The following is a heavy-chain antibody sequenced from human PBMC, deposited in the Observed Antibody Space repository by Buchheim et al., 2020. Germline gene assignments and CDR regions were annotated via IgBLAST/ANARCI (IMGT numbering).Heavy chain of an antibody. CDR2: ISYDGSNK. Sequence: QVQLVESGGGVVQPGRSLRLSCAASGFTFSSYAMHWVRQAPGKGLEWLAVISYDGSNKYYADSVKGRFTISRDNSKNTLYLQMNSLRAEDTAVYYCARDSWFSAYYFDYWGQGTL. V-gene: IGHV3-30*04. CDR1: GFTFSSYA. D-gene: IGHD3-10*01. CDR3: ARDSWFSAYYFDY. J-gene: IGHJ4*02.